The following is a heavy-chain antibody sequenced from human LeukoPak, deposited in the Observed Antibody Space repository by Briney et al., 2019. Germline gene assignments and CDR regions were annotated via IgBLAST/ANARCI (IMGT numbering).Heavy chain of an antibody. CDR2: ISGASSYI. CDR1: GFTFSSYT. V-gene: IGHV3-21*01. CDR3: ARVTSLQKLYFDY. Sequence: GGSLRLSCAASGFTFSSYTMNWVRQAPGKGLGWVSSISGASSYIYYADSVQGRFTISRDNAKNSLYLQMNSLRAEDTAVYYCARVTSLQKLYFDYWGQGTLVTVSS. D-gene: IGHD1-1*01. J-gene: IGHJ4*02.